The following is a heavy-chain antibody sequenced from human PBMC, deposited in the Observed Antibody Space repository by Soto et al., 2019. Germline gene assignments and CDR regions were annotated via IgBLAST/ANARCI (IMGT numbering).Heavy chain of an antibody. J-gene: IGHJ4*02. D-gene: IGHD4-17*01. Sequence: QVQLVESGGGVVQPGRSLRLSCAASGFTFSSYAMHWVRQAPGKGLEWVAVISYDGSNKYYADSVKGRFTISRDNSKNTLYLQMNSLRAEDTAVYYCARGDGDYFSDFDYWGQGTLVTVSS. V-gene: IGHV3-30-3*01. CDR1: GFTFSSYA. CDR2: ISYDGSNK. CDR3: ARGDGDYFSDFDY.